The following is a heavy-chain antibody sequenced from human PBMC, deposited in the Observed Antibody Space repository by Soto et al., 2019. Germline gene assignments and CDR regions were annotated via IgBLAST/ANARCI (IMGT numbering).Heavy chain of an antibody. D-gene: IGHD2-2*03. CDR1: GGSFSVYY. CDR2: INHSGIT. CDR3: ARVGFMDIVGEGGMDG. V-gene: IGHV4-34*01. Sequence: PSETLSLTCAVYGGSFSVYYWSWIRQSPGKGLEWIGEINHSGITNYNPSLKSRLTLSVDMSKNQFSLNLSSVTVADTAVYYCARVGFMDIVGEGGMDGWGQGTTVTVSS. J-gene: IGHJ6*02.